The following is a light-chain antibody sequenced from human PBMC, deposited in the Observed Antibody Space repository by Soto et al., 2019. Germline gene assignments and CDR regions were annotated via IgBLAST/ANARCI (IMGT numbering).Light chain of an antibody. CDR3: QQYNSWPPTWT. Sequence: EIVLTQSPATLSVSPGERATLSCRDSQSVSSNLAWFQQKPGQPPRLLIYGASTRATGIPARFSGSGSGTEFTLAISSLQSADFAIYYCQQYNSWPPTWTFVQGAEVDIK. J-gene: IGKJ1*01. CDR2: GAS. V-gene: IGKV3-15*01. CDR1: QSVSSN.